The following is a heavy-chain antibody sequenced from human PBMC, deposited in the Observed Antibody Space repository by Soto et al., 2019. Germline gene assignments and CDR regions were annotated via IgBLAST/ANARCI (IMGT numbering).Heavy chain of an antibody. V-gene: IGHV1-2*02. Sequence: QVQLVQSGAEVKKPGASVKVSCKASGYTFTGYYMHWVRQAPGQGLEWMGWINPNSGGTNYAQKFQGRGTMTRDTSISTAYMELSRLRSDDTAVYYCARDMSGTAYYYGMDVWGQGTTVTVSS. D-gene: IGHD1-7*01. CDR3: ARDMSGTAYYYGMDV. CDR2: INPNSGGT. J-gene: IGHJ6*02. CDR1: GYTFTGYY.